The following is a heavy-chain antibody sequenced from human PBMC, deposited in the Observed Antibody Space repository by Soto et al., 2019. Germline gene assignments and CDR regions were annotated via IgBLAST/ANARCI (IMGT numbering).Heavy chain of an antibody. Sequence: QVQLVQSGAEEKKPGASVTVSCKASRYTFTSHAMHWVRQTPGQRLEWMGWINAGNGNTKYSQKFQCRVTITTDTSASTAYMELSSLRAEDTAVYYCGIDGIAAAGTSWFDPWGQGTLGTVT. V-gene: IGHV1-3*05. J-gene: IGHJ5*02. CDR2: INAGNGNT. D-gene: IGHD6-13*01. CDR3: GIDGIAAAGTSWFDP. CDR1: RYTFTSHA.